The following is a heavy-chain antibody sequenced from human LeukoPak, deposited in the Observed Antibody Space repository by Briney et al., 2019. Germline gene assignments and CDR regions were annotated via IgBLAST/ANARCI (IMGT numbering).Heavy chain of an antibody. Sequence: ASVKVSCKASGYTFTSYDINWVRQATGQGLEWMGWMNPNSGNTGYAQKFQGRVTMTRNTSISTAYMELSSLRSEDTAVYYCVRRVLYCYGMDVWGQGTTVTVSS. CDR2: MNPNSGNT. CDR3: VRRVLYCYGMDV. J-gene: IGHJ6*02. V-gene: IGHV1-8*01. CDR1: GYTFTSYD.